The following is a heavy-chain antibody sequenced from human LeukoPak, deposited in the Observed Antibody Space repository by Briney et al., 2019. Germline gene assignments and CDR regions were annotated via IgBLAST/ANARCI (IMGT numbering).Heavy chain of an antibody. D-gene: IGHD6-13*01. J-gene: IGHJ4*02. Sequence: ASVKVSCKTSGYTFNNFGITWVRQAPGQGLEWMGWISIGDGRTHYGRKFQDRVSMTREMSSNTAFLELSSLRSGDTAFYFCSRSYYSSSWYYFDHWGQGTLVTVSS. CDR2: ISIGDGRT. V-gene: IGHV1-18*01. CDR1: GYTFNNFG. CDR3: SRSYYSSSWYYFDH.